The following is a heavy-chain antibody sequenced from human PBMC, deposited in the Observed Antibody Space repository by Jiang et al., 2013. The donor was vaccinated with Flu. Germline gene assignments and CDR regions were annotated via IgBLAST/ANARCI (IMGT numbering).Heavy chain of an antibody. V-gene: IGHV4-59*08. CDR2: IYYSGST. CDR3: ARHSGPAYDRNYFDY. D-gene: IGHD3-22*01. J-gene: IGHJ4*02. CDR1: GGSISSYY. Sequence: GSGLVKPSETLSLTCTVSGGSISSYYWSWIRQPPGKGLEWIGYIYYSGSTNYNPSLKSRVTISVDTSKNQFSLKLSSVTAADTAVYYCARHSGPAYDRNYFDYWGQGTLVTVSS.